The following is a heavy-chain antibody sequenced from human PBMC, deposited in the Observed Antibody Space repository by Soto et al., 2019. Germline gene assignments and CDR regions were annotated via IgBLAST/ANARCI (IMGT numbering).Heavy chain of an antibody. CDR3: ARDIAQSGEGSYYYGMDV. J-gene: IGHJ6*02. Sequence: GGSLRLSCAASGFTFSSYAMHWVRQAPGKGLEWVAVISYDGSNKYYADSVKGRFTISRDNSKNTLYLQMNSLRAEDTAVYYCARDIAQSGEGSYYYGMDVWGQGTTVTVSS. CDR1: GFTFSSYA. V-gene: IGHV3-30-3*01. D-gene: IGHD6-13*01. CDR2: ISYDGSNK.